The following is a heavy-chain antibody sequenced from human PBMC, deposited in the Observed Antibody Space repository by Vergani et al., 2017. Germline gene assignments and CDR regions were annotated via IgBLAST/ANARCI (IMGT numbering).Heavy chain of an antibody. D-gene: IGHD2-2*01. J-gene: IGHJ6*03. CDR3: AREVWDQLPTNYYYYYMDV. CDR2: IYYSGST. Sequence: QVQLQESGPGLVKPSQTLSLTCTVSGGSISCGSYYWSWIRQPAGKGLEWIGYIYYSGSTNYNPSLKSRVTISVDTSKNQFSLKLSSVTAADTAVYYCAREVWDQLPTNYYYYYMDVWGKGTTVTVSS. CDR1: GGSISCGSYY. V-gene: IGHV4-61*02.